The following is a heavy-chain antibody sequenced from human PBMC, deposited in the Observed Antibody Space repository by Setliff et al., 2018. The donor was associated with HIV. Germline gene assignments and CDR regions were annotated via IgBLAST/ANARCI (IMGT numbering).Heavy chain of an antibody. CDR2: ISPDNGDT. Sequence: ASVKVSCKASGYTFIDYFIHWVRQAPGQGLEWMGWISPDNGDTKSHHKFADRLIMSRDTSLTTVYMELTSLRSDDTAVYYCARVSSFNKIIREAFDIWGQGTLVTVS. D-gene: IGHD3-10*01. CDR1: GYTFIDYF. V-gene: IGHV1-2*02. CDR3: ARVSSFNKIIREAFDI. J-gene: IGHJ3*02.